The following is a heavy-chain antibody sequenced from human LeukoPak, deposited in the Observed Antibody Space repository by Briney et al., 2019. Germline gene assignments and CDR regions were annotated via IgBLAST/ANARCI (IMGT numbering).Heavy chain of an antibody. D-gene: IGHD1-7*01. CDR1: GGSINSGNYY. Sequence: SETLSLTCTVSGGSINSGNYYWSWIRQPAGKGLEWIGRIYPSGTTLGRIYASGTTHYNPSLKSRVTISLDTSKNQFSLRPSFVTAADTALYFCARGLGTTNFDYWGQGTLVTVSS. V-gene: IGHV4-61*02. CDR2: IYASGTT. J-gene: IGHJ4*02. CDR3: ARGLGTTNFDY.